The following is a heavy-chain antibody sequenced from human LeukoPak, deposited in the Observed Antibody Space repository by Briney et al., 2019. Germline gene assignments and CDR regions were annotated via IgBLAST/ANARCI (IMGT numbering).Heavy chain of an antibody. CDR1: GYTLTELS. V-gene: IGHV1-24*01. CDR3: ATDSLTL. CDR2: FDPEYGKT. Sequence: GASVKVSCKVSGYTLTELSMHWVQQAPGKGLEWLGGFDPEYGKTIYAQKFQGRVTMTEDTSTDTAYMELSSLRSEDTAMYFCATDSLTLWGQGTLVTVSS. J-gene: IGHJ4*02.